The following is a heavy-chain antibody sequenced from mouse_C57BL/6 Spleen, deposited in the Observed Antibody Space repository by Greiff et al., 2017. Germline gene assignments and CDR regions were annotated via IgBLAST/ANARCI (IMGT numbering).Heavy chain of an antibody. CDR1: GYAFTNYL. V-gene: IGHV1-54*01. J-gene: IGHJ4*01. CDR2: INPGSGGT. D-gene: IGHD2-2*01. CDR3: ARGGTMVTLYYYAMDY. Sequence: QVQLQQSGAELVRPGTSVKVSCKASGYAFTNYLIEWVKQRPGQGLEWIGVINPGSGGTNYNEKFKGKATLTADKSSSTAYMQLSSLTSEDSAVYFCARGGTMVTLYYYAMDYWGQGTSVTVSS.